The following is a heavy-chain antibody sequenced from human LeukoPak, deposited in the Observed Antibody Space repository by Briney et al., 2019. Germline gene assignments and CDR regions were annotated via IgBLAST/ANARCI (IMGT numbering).Heavy chain of an antibody. D-gene: IGHD6-13*01. CDR3: TSVSSSWQYNWFDP. CDR1: GGTFSSYA. V-gene: IGHV1-69*05. J-gene: IGHJ5*02. CDR2: IIPIFGTA. Sequence: ASVKVSCKASGGTFSSYAISWVRQAPGQGLEWMGGIIPIFGTANYAQKFQGRATITTDESTSTAYMELSSLRSEDTAVYYCTSVSSSWQYNWFDPWGQGTLVTVSS.